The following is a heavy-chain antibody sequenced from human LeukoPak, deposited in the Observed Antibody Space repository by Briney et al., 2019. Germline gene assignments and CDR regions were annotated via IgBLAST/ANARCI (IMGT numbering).Heavy chain of an antibody. CDR2: IYPGDSDT. V-gene: IGHV5-51*01. Sequence: GESLKISCKGSGYSFTSYWIGWVRQMPGKGLEWMGIIYPGDSDTRYSPSFQGQVTISADKSISTAYLQWSSLKASDTAMYYCARRVADIVVVPAAIDPNYYYYYYMDVWGKGTTVTVSS. CDR1: GYSFTSYW. CDR3: ARRVADIVVVPAAIDPNYYYYYYMDV. D-gene: IGHD2-2*02. J-gene: IGHJ6*03.